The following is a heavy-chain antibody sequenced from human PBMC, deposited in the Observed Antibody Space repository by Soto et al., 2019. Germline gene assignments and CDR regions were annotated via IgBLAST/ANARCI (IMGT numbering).Heavy chain of an antibody. J-gene: IGHJ4*02. CDR3: ARDDYYDTSGYLALFDY. Sequence: GESLKISCKGSGYSFTSYWISWVRQMPGKGLEWMGRIDPSDSYTNYSPSFQGHVTISRDNAKNSLYLQMNSLRDEDTAVYYCARDDYYDTSGYLALFDYWGQGTLVTVSS. V-gene: IGHV5-10-1*01. D-gene: IGHD3-22*01. CDR2: IDPSDSYT. CDR1: GYSFTSYW.